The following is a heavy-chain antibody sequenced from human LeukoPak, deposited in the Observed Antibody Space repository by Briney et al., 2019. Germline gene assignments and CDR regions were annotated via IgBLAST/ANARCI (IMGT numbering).Heavy chain of an antibody. CDR3: AKDFGGHDYGDYVPVYFDY. Sequence: GGSLRLPCAPSGFTLDDYTMQWVRQAPGKGREWVSLISWDGGSTYYADSVKGRFTISRDNSKNSLYLQMNSLRTEDTALYYCAKDFGGHDYGDYVPVYFDYWGQGTLVTVSS. V-gene: IGHV3-43*01. D-gene: IGHD4-17*01. CDR2: ISWDGGST. CDR1: GFTLDDYT. J-gene: IGHJ4*02.